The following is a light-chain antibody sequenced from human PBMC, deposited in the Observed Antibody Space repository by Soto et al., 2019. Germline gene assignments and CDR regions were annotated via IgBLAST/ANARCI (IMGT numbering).Light chain of an antibody. CDR3: QQRSNWPPKWT. V-gene: IGKV1-39*01. Sequence: DIQMTQSPSSLSASVGDRVTITCRASQSINSYLNWYQQKPGKAPKLLIYAASSLQSGVPSRFSGSGSGTDFTLTISSLEPEDFAVYYCQQRSNWPPKWTFGQGTKVDIK. CDR1: QSINSY. CDR2: AAS. J-gene: IGKJ1*01.